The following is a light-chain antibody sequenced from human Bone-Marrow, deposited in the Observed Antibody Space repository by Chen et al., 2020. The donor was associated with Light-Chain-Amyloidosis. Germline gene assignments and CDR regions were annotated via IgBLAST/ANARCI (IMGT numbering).Light chain of an antibody. J-gene: IGKJ2*01. CDR3: QQYNSYSREYT. V-gene: IGKV1-5*01. CDR1: QSISSW. Sequence: DIQMTQSPSTLSASVGDRVTITCRASQSISSWLAWYQQKPGKAPKLLIYDASSLESGVPSRFSGSGSGTEFTLTISSLQPDDFATYYCQQYNSYSREYTFGKGTKLEIK. CDR2: DAS.